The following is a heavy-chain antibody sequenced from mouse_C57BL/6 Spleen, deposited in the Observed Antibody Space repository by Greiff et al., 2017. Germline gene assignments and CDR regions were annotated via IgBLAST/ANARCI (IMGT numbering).Heavy chain of an antibody. CDR1: GYSFTGYY. CDR2: INPSTGGT. V-gene: IGHV1-42*01. J-gene: IGHJ3*01. Sequence: EVQLQQSGPELVKPGASVKISCKASGYSFTGYYMNWVKQSPEKSLEWIGEINPSTGGTTYNQKFKAKATLTVDKSSSTAYMQLKSLTSEDAAVYYCARTASHFAYWGQGTLVTVSA. CDR3: ARTASHFAY. D-gene: IGHD6-1*01.